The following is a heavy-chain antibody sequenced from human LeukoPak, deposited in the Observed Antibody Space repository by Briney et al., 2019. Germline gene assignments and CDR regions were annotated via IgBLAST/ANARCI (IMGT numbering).Heavy chain of an antibody. D-gene: IGHD3-10*01. CDR3: ARAGSHWHYVY. V-gene: IGHV3-7*01. CDR2: IKQDGSER. CDR1: GFTFSGSS. Sequence: GGSLRLSCAASGFTFSGSSMSWVRQSPTKGLEWVANIKQDGSERYYVDSVKGRFTISRDNAKNSLSLQMNNLRVEDTAVYYCARAGSHWHYVYWGQGTVVTVSS. J-gene: IGHJ4*02.